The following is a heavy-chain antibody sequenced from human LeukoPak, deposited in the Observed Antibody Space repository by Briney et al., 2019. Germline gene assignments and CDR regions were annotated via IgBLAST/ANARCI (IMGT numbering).Heavy chain of an antibody. Sequence: PSGTLSLTCAVSGASISSSNWWSWVRQPPGMGLEWIGEIYHTGSTNYNPSLKSRVTMSVDTSKNQFSLKLTSVTAADTAVYYCARGTYYYYDSSGYLFWFDPWGQGTLVTVSS. V-gene: IGHV4-4*02. J-gene: IGHJ5*02. CDR3: ARGTYYYYDSSGYLFWFDP. D-gene: IGHD3-22*01. CDR1: GASISSSNW. CDR2: IYHTGST.